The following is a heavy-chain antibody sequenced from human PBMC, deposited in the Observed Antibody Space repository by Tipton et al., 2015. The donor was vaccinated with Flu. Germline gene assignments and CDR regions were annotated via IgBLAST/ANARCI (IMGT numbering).Heavy chain of an antibody. V-gene: IGHV5-51*01. CDR1: GYSFTNYW. J-gene: IGHJ1*01. D-gene: IGHD3-22*01. Sequence: QLVQSGAEVKKPGESLKISCKGSGYSFTNYWIGWVRQMPGKGLEWMGIIYPGDSDTKYSPSFQGQVTISVDKSITTAYMQWSSLEASDTAIYYCARLPPGYYYDSSGRAKQEYFQHWGQGTLVTVSS. CDR3: ARLPPGYYYDSSGRAKQEYFQH. CDR2: IYPGDSDT.